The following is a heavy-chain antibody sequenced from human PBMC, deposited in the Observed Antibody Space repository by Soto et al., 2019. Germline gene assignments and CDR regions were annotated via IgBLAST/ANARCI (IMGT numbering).Heavy chain of an antibody. Sequence: GESLGLSCAATGFPFSDYYMAWIRQAPGKGLEWVSYISSSGTTIYYADSVKGRFTISRDNAKNSVYLQMNTLRAEDTAVSYCARDLHTAMVRVYYYYNGMDVWGQGTTVTVS. CDR3: ARDLHTAMVRVYYYYNGMDV. CDR1: GFPFSDYY. V-gene: IGHV3-11*01. J-gene: IGHJ6*02. D-gene: IGHD5-18*01. CDR2: ISSSGTTI.